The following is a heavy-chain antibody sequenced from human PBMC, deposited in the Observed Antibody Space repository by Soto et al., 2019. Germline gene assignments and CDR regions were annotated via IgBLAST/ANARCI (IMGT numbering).Heavy chain of an antibody. CDR1: GGSFSGYY. J-gene: IGHJ6*02. Sequence: SETLSLTCAVYGGSFSGYYWSWIRQPPGKGLEWIGEINHSGSTNYNPSLKSRVTISVDTSKNQFSLKLSSVTAADTAVYYCARAPSYYYYGMDVWGQGTTVTVSS. CDR2: INHSGST. CDR3: ARAPSYYYYGMDV. V-gene: IGHV4-34*01.